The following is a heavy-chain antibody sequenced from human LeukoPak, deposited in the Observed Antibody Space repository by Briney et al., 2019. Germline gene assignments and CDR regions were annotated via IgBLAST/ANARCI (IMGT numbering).Heavy chain of an antibody. CDR3: ARVKVGTTNRFDY. D-gene: IGHD1-26*01. CDR1: GFTFKNYE. Sequence: PGGSLRLSCAASGFTFKNYEMHWVRQAPGKGLEWVSYIYSSGSPIYYADSVKGRFTISRDNAKNSLYLQMNSLRAEDTAVYYCARVKVGTTNRFDYWGQGTLVTVSS. CDR2: IYSSGSPI. V-gene: IGHV3-48*03. J-gene: IGHJ4*02.